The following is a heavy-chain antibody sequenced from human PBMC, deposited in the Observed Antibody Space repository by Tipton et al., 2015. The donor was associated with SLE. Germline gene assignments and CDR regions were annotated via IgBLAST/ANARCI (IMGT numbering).Heavy chain of an antibody. D-gene: IGHD3-16*01. CDR2: FSHTGST. CDR1: GDSVSNTDYY. CDR3: ARARGIGAFET. V-gene: IGHV4-39*06. Sequence: TLSLTCTVSGDSVSNTDYYWGWFRQPPGKGLEWIGSFSHTGSTYHNPSLTSRVTTSVDTTKNQLALNLTSATAADTAIYYCARARGIGAFETWGQGAMVIVSS. J-gene: IGHJ3*02.